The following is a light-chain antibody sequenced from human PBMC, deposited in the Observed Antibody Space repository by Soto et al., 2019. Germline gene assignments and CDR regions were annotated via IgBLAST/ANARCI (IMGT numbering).Light chain of an antibody. CDR3: QQFSSYPLT. CDR1: ENVRTF. V-gene: IGKV3-11*01. Sequence: EVVLTQSPATLSLSPGERATLSCRASENVRTFVDWYQQKPGQSPRLVVYSGHKRSPGIPARFSGSGSGTDFTLTISRLEPEDFAVYYCQQFSSYPLTFGGGTKVDIK. CDR2: SGH. J-gene: IGKJ4*01.